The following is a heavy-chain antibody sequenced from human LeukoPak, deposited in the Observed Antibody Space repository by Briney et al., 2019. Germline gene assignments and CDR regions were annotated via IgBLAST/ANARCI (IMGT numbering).Heavy chain of an antibody. J-gene: IGHJ4*02. CDR1: GNYW. CDR2: INSDGSWT. V-gene: IGHV3-74*01. D-gene: IGHD3-22*01. Sequence: GGSLRLSCAASGNYWMHWVRQAPGKGLVWVSHINSDGSWTSYADSVKGRFTISRDNSKNTLYLQMNSLRAEDTAVYYCAKDRAYDSSGYSDYWGQGTLVTVSS. CDR3: AKDRAYDSSGYSDY.